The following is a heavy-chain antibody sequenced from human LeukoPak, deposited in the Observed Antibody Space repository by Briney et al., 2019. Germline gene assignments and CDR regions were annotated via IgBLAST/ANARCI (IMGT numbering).Heavy chain of an antibody. J-gene: IGHJ4*02. CDR1: GFTFGGAW. Sequence: PGGSLRLSCTASGFTFGGAWMTWVRQAPGKGLEWVANIREDGTEKNYVDSVKGRFTISRDNAKNSLFLQMSNLRDDDTAICYCARHVGISFWGQGTLVTVSS. CDR3: ARHVGISF. CDR2: IREDGTEK. D-gene: IGHD7-27*01. V-gene: IGHV3-7*01.